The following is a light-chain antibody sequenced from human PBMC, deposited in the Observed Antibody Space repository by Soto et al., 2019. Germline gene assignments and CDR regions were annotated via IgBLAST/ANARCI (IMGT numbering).Light chain of an antibody. CDR3: CSYAGSNNLRV. Sequence: QSVLTQPPSAYGSPGQSVTISCTGTSSDVVGYNYVSWYQQHPGKAPKLMIYEVSKRPSGVPDRFSGSKSGNTASLTVSGLQAEDEADYYCCSYAGSNNLRVFGGGTKLTVL. V-gene: IGLV2-8*01. CDR2: EVS. CDR1: SSDVVGYNY. J-gene: IGLJ3*02.